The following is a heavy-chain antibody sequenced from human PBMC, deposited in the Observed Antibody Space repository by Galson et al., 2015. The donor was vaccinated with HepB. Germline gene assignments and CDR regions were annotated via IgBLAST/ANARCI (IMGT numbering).Heavy chain of an antibody. CDR3: AREVLGYCSGGSCYSGDYYYYGMDV. V-gene: IGHV1-69*13. CDR1: GGTFSSYA. J-gene: IGHJ6*02. CDR2: IIPIFGTA. D-gene: IGHD2-15*01. Sequence: SVKVSCKASGGTFSSYAISWVRQAPGQGLEWMGGIIPIFGTANYAQKFQGRVTITADESTSTAYMELSSLRSEDTAVYYCAREVLGYCSGGSCYSGDYYYYGMDVWGQGTTVTVSS.